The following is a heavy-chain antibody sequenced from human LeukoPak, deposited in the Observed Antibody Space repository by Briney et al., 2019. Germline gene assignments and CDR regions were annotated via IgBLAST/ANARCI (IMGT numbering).Heavy chain of an antibody. CDR3: ARAPTGTGGWNWFDP. CDR1: GGSISSYY. V-gene: IGHV4-4*07. CDR2: IYTSGTT. J-gene: IGHJ5*02. D-gene: IGHD1-1*01. Sequence: SETLSLTCTVSGGSISSYYWSWIRQPAGKGLGLIGRIYTSGTTYYNPSLKSRVTMSVDTSKNQFSLKLSSVTAADTAVYYCARAPTGTGGWNWFDPWGQGTLITVSS.